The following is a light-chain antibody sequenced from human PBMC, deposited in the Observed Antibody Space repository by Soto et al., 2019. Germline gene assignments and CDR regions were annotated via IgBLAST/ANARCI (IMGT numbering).Light chain of an antibody. V-gene: IGKV1-5*03. CDR3: LQHNSYPRT. CDR1: QTISSW. CDR2: KAS. Sequence: DIQMTQSPSTLSGSVGDRVTITCRASQTISSWLAWYQQKPGKAPKLLIYKASSLESGVPSRFRGSGSGTEFTLTISSLQPEDFATYYCLQHNSYPRTFGQGTKVDIK. J-gene: IGKJ1*01.